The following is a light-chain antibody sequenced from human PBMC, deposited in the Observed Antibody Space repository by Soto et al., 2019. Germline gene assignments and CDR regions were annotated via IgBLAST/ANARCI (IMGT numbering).Light chain of an antibody. Sequence: EIVLTQSPATLSLSPGERATLSCRASQSVSSFFAWYQQKRGQAPRLLIYDASNRATGIPARFSGSGSGTDFTLTISNLEPEDFAVYYCQHRFNWPLTFGGGATVEIK. J-gene: IGKJ4*01. V-gene: IGKV3-11*01. CDR2: DAS. CDR1: QSVSSF. CDR3: QHRFNWPLT.